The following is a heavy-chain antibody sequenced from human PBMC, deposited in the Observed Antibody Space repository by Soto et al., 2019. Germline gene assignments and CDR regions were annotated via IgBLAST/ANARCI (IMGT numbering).Heavy chain of an antibody. D-gene: IGHD1-1*01. CDR1: GGSISSYY. Sequence: ASETLSLTCTVSGGSISSYYWSWIRQPPGKGLEWIGYIYYSGSTNYNPSLKSRVTISVDTSKNQFSLKLSSVTAADTAVYYCARGLGTFDYWGQGTLVIVSS. V-gene: IGHV4-59*01. CDR2: IYYSGST. CDR3: ARGLGTFDY. J-gene: IGHJ4*02.